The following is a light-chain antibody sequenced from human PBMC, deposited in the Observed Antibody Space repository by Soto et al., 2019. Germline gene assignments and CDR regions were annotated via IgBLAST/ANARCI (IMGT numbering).Light chain of an antibody. CDR2: AAS. J-gene: IGKJ3*01. V-gene: IGKV1-27*01. Sequence: DIQMTQPPSSLSASVGHRVTITCRASQRIPDYFAWSQQQPGKGPDLRIYAASPLQSGVTSRFSGIGSGTDFTLTISSPQPEDVATYYCQKYNGACFGPGTKVDIK. CDR3: QKYNGAC. CDR1: QRIPDY.